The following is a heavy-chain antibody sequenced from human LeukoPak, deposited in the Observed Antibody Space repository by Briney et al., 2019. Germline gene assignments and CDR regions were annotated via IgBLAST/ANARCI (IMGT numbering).Heavy chain of an antibody. Sequence: SETLSLTCTVSGGSISSGSYYWSWIRQPAGKGLEWIGRIYTSGCTNYNPSLKSRVTISVDTSKNQFSLKLSSVTAADTAVYYCAREQYYDFWSGLNEWGQGTLVTVSS. J-gene: IGHJ4*02. D-gene: IGHD3-3*01. CDR2: IYTSGCT. CDR1: GGSISSGSYY. V-gene: IGHV4-61*02. CDR3: AREQYYDFWSGLNE.